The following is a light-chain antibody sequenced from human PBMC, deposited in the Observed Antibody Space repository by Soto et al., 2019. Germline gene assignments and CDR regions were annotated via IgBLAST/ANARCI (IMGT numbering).Light chain of an antibody. V-gene: IGLV2-14*01. CDR2: DVS. Sequence: QSALTQPASVSGSPGQSITISCTGTSSDVGGYNYVSWYQQHPGKAPKLMIYDVSNRPSGVSNRFSHSKSGNKASLTISGRQAEDEADYYCSSYTSSSTVVFGGGTKLTVL. CDR3: SSYTSSSTVV. CDR1: SSDVGGYNY. J-gene: IGLJ2*01.